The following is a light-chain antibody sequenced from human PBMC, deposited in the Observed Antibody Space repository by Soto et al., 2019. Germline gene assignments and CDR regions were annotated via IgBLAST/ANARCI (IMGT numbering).Light chain of an antibody. J-gene: IGKJ5*01. Sequence: VQVTHSQSSLSASVGDRVTITCRASQSITSYLNWYQQKPGKAPKLLIYAAASLQSGVPSRFSGSGSGTEFTLTISSLQPEDSATYYCQQSFSIPITFGQGTRLEIK. V-gene: IGKV1-39*01. CDR2: AAA. CDR1: QSITSY. CDR3: QQSFSIPIT.